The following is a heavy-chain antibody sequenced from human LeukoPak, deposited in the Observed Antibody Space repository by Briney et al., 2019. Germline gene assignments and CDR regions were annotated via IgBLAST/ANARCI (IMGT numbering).Heavy chain of an antibody. Sequence: ASVKVSCKASGYTFTGYYIHWVRQAPGQGLEWMGWINPKSGGTKYAQKFQGRVTMTRDTSISTAYIDLSRLTSDDTAVYYCASGGYYDPNYFDYWGQGTLVTVSS. CDR2: INPKSGGT. CDR1: GYTFTGYY. CDR3: ASGGYYDPNYFDY. D-gene: IGHD3-3*01. V-gene: IGHV1-2*02. J-gene: IGHJ4*02.